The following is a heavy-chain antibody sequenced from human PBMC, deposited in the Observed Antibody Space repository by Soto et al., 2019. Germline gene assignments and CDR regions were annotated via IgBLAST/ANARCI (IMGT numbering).Heavy chain of an antibody. J-gene: IGHJ4*02. Sequence: QVQLVQSGAEVKKPGASVKVSCKASGYTFTSYGISWVRQAPGQGLEWMGWISAYNGNTNYAQKLRGRVTMTTDTPRSTAYRELRSLRSDDTAVYYGARTERPYYLDYGGQGTLVTVPS. CDR2: ISAYNGNT. V-gene: IGHV1-18*01. CDR1: GYTFTSYG. D-gene: IGHD1-1*01. CDR3: ARTERPYYLDY.